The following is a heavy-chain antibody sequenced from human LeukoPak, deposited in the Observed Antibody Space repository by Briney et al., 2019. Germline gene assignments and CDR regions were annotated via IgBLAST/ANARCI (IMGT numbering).Heavy chain of an antibody. CDR1: GLTFSRYS. V-gene: IGHV3-21*01. Sequence: GGSLRLSCAVSGLTFSRYSMNWVRQAPGKGLEWVSSISSSSSYIYYADSVTGRFTISRDNAKNSLYLQMNSLRAEAAAVYYCARDPGWEQWENWFDPWGQGTLVTASS. CDR2: ISSSSSYI. J-gene: IGHJ5*02. CDR3: ARDPGWEQWENWFDP. D-gene: IGHD1-26*01.